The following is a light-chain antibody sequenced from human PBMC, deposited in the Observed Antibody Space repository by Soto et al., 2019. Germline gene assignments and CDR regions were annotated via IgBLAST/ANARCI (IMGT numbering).Light chain of an antibody. CDR2: GAS. J-gene: IGKJ1*01. CDR1: QSVDSY. CDR3: QQYNGYSTWT. V-gene: IGKV3-11*01. Sequence: EIVLTQSPASLSLSPGERATLSCRASQSVDSYLVWYQQKPGQAPRLLISGASNRATGIAARFSGSGSGTDFTLTINSLEPEDFATYYCQQYNGYSTWTFGQGTKVDIK.